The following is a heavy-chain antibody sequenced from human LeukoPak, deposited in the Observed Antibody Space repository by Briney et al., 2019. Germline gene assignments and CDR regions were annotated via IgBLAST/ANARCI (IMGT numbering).Heavy chain of an antibody. CDR3: ARSTWIQLWPEMAFGY. CDR2: INSDGSST. CDR1: GFTFSSYW. V-gene: IGHV3-74*01. Sequence: GGSLRLSCAASGFTFSSYWMHWVRQALGKGLVWVSRINSDGSSTSYADSVKGRFTISRDNAKNTLYLQMNSLRAEDTAVYYCARSTWIQLWPEMAFGYWGQGTLVTVSS. J-gene: IGHJ4*02. D-gene: IGHD5-18*01.